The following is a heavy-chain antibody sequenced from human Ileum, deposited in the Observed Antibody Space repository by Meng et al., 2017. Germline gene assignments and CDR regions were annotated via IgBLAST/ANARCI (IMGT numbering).Heavy chain of an antibody. CDR1: GGSISSGGYY. CDR3: ARDLKVRGEKGGWFDP. D-gene: IGHD3-10*01. CDR2: IYYSGST. V-gene: IGHV4-31*03. J-gene: IGHJ5*02. Sequence: LRLSCTVSGGSISSGGYYWSWIRQHPGKGLEWIGYIYYSGSTYYNPSLKSRVTISVDTSKNQFSLKLSSVTAADTAVYYCARDLKVRGEKGGWFDPWGHGNQVT.